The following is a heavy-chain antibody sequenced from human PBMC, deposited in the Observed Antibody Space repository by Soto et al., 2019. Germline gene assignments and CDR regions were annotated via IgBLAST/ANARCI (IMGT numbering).Heavy chain of an antibody. J-gene: IGHJ6*04. Sequence: PGVSLRRSCVASGLPVAGSYMAWVRQAPGKGLEWASVIYNDGTTYYSQSVEGRFTISRDTSKNTLYLQMDRLRDEDTAVYYCVRPLPSGQPHARDVWGKGTTVTVSS. V-gene: IGHV3-53*01. CDR3: VRPLPSGQPHARDV. CDR1: GLPVAGSY. CDR2: IYNDGTT. D-gene: IGHD3-10*01.